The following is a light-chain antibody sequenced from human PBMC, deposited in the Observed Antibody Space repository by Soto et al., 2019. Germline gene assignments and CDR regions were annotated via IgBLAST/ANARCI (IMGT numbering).Light chain of an antibody. CDR2: EVS. Sequence: QSVLTQPPSGSGSPGQSVTISCTGTSSDVGGYNRVSWYRQPPGTAPKLMIYEVSSRPSGVPDRFSGSKSGNTASLTISGLQAEDEADYYCSSYTSSSTYVFGTGTKVTVL. V-gene: IGLV2-18*02. J-gene: IGLJ1*01. CDR1: SSDVGGYNR. CDR3: SSYTSSSTYV.